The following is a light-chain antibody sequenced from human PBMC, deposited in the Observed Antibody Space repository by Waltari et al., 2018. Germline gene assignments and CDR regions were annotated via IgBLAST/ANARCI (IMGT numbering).Light chain of an antibody. CDR3: QQRSSWPGVT. Sequence: EVVLTQSPATLSLSPGERATLSCRASQSVSRYLAWYQQKPGQAPRLLIYDASNSATGIPARFSGSGSGTDFTLTISSLEPEYFAVYYCQQRSSWPGVTFGGGTKVEIK. CDR1: QSVSRY. J-gene: IGKJ4*01. V-gene: IGKV3-11*01. CDR2: DAS.